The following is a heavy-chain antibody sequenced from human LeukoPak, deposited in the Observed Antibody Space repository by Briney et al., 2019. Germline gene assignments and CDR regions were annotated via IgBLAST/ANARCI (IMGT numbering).Heavy chain of an antibody. Sequence: GGSLRLSCAASGFTFSSYGMHWVRQAPGKGLEWVAFIRYDGSNKYHADSVKGRFTISRDNSKNTLYLQMNSLRAEDTAVYYCARDGSYYDSSGYYASFDYWGQGTLVTVSS. J-gene: IGHJ4*02. V-gene: IGHV3-30*02. D-gene: IGHD3-22*01. CDR2: IRYDGSNK. CDR1: GFTFSSYG. CDR3: ARDGSYYDSSGYYASFDY.